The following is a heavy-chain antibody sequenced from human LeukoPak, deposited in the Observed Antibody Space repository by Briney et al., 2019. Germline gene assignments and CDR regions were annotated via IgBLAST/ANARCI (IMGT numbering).Heavy chain of an antibody. Sequence: GGSLRLSCVASGFTFSTYGMDWVRQAPGKGLEWVSYISTRSNTMYYADSVKGRFTISRDNAKNSLYLQMNSLRAEDTAVYYCARGVYGSSWYFDYWGQGTLVTVSS. CDR1: GFTFSTYG. D-gene: IGHD6-13*01. V-gene: IGHV3-48*01. CDR2: ISTRSNTM. J-gene: IGHJ4*02. CDR3: ARGVYGSSWYFDY.